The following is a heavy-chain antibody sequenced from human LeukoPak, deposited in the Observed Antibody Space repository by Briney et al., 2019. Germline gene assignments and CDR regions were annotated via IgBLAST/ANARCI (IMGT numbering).Heavy chain of an antibody. J-gene: IGHJ4*02. Sequence: ASVKVSCKTSGYTFTAYHMHWVRQAPGQGLEFVGWIYPPTGGTVLAGKFQGRVTMTRDTSIAAAYMELSGPTFDDTAVYYDHWGQGTLVTVSS. CDR1: GYTFTAYH. V-gene: IGHV1-2*02. CDR2: IYPPTGGT. CDR3: H.